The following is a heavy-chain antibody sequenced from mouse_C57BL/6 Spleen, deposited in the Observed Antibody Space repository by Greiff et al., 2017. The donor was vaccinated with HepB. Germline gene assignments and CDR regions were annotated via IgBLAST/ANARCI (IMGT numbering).Heavy chain of an antibody. CDR3: ARHGSSASAMDY. CDR1: GYTFTDYY. V-gene: IGHV1-76*01. D-gene: IGHD1-1*01. CDR2: IYPGSGNT. Sequence: VKLVESGAELVRPGASVKLSCKASGYTFTDYYINWVKQRPGQGLEWIARIYPGSGNTYYNEKFKGKATLTAEKSSSTAYMQLSSLTSEDSAVYFCARHGSSASAMDYWGQGTSVTVSS. J-gene: IGHJ4*01.